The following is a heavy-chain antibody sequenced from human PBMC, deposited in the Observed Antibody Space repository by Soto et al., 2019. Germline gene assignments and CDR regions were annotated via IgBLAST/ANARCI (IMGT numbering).Heavy chain of an antibody. CDR2: IKPDGSAK. J-gene: IGHJ4*02. CDR1: GFTFNTFW. Sequence: LRLSCAASGFTFNTFWMSWVRQAPGKGLEWVATIKPDGSAKDYVASVKGRFTISRDNAKNSLFLQMNSLRAEDTAVYYCRIGHYADYWTQGTLVTVSS. CDR3: RIGHYADY. V-gene: IGHV3-7*01.